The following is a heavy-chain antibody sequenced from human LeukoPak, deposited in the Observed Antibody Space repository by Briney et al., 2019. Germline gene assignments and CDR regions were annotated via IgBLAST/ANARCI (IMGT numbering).Heavy chain of an antibody. D-gene: IGHD1-14*01. J-gene: IGHJ6*02. V-gene: IGHV3-11*01. CDR1: GFTFSDYY. CDR3: ARTLTHRYGMDV. Sequence: GGSLKLSCAASGFTFSDYYMSWIRQAPGKGLEWVSYISSSGSTIYYADSVKGRFTISRDNAKDPLYLQMNSLRAEDTAVYYCARTLTHRYGMDVWGQGTTVTVSS. CDR2: ISSSGSTI.